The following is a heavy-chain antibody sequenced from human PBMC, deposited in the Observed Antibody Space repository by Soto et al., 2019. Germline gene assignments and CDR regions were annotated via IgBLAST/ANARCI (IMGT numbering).Heavy chain of an antibody. CDR2: IWNDGIRK. J-gene: IGHJ4*02. V-gene: IGHV3-33*01. CDR1: GFTFSRYG. D-gene: IGHD2-8*01. Sequence: GGSLILSCSASGFTFSRYGMHWVRQAPGKGLEWVALIWNDGIRKVYVDSVKGRFSISRDNSKNTLDLQMNSLRAEDTAVYYCARDDDNEANAFDYWGPGTLVTVSS. CDR3: ARDDDNEANAFDY.